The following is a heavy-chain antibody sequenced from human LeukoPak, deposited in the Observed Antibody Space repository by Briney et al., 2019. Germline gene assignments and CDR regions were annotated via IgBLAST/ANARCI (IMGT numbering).Heavy chain of an antibody. CDR1: GGSINTYF. J-gene: IGHJ4*02. Sequence: PSETLSLTCTVSGGSINTYFWTWIRQPAGKGLQWIGRIYPSGSTNCSPSLKSRLTMSVDTSNNQFSLKLSSVTAADTAVYYCARDRYGGIIDSWGQGTLVSVSS. V-gene: IGHV4-4*07. D-gene: IGHD1-1*01. CDR2: IYPSGST. CDR3: ARDRYGGIIDS.